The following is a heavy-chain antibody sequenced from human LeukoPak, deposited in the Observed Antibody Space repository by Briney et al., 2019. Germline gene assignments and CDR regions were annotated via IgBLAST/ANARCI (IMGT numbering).Heavy chain of an antibody. CDR1: GFTFSTYT. CDR2: ISSSGSTI. D-gene: IGHD2-8*01. V-gene: IGHV3-48*01. CDR3: ANRGTKWLPPPTDAFDV. J-gene: IGHJ3*01. Sequence: PGGSLRLSCAASGFTFSTYTMNWVRQAPGKGLEWVSYISSSGSTIYYADSVKGRFTISRDNAKNTLYLQMNSLRVDDTAIYYCANRGTKWLPPPTDAFDVWGQGTMVTVSS.